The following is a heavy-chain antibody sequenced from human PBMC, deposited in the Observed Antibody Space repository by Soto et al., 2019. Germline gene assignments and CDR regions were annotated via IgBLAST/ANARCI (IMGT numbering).Heavy chain of an antibody. D-gene: IGHD2-2*01. J-gene: IGHJ5*02. V-gene: IGHV4-30-4*01. CDR1: GGSISSGDYY. CDR2: IYYSGST. Sequence: KTSETLSLTCTVSGGSISSGDYYWSWIRQPPGKGLEWIGYIYYSGSTYYNPSLKSRVTISVDTSKNQFSLKLSSVTAADTAVYYCARAHQLLPNWFDLWGQGTPVTVSS. CDR3: ARAHQLLPNWFDL.